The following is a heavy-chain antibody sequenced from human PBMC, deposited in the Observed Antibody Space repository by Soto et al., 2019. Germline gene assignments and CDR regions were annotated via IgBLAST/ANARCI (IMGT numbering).Heavy chain of an antibody. Sequence: PGGSLRLSCLASGFTFSRYWMHWVRQAPGKGLEWVSVIYTGGSTYYADSVKGRFTFSRDNSKNTLYLQMNSLRAEDTAVYYCARAYGGNPALFDPWGQGTLVTVSS. D-gene: IGHD4-17*01. J-gene: IGHJ5*02. CDR2: IYTGGST. CDR1: GFTFSRYW. CDR3: ARAYGGNPALFDP. V-gene: IGHV3-53*01.